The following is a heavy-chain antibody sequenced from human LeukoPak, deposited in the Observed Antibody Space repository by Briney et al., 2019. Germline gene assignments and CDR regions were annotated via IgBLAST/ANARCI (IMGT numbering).Heavy chain of an antibody. V-gene: IGHV3-23*01. CDR3: ASSRIFGNAMDV. CDR1: GFTFSNSA. Sequence: GGSLRLSCSASGFTFSNSAMTWVRQAPGKGLEWVSAISGSGASTYYADSVIGRFTISRDNPKNRVDLQVNSLRAEDTAVYYCASSRIFGNAMDVWGQGTTVTVSS. J-gene: IGHJ6*02. CDR2: ISGSGAST. D-gene: IGHD3-3*01.